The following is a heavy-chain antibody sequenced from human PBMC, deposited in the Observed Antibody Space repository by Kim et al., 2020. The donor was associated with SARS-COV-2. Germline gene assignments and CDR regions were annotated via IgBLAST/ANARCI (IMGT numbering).Heavy chain of an antibody. CDR3: ARGVRYSSSWQRKYFQH. CDR2: INHSGST. D-gene: IGHD6-13*01. CDR1: GGSFSGYY. Sequence: SDTLSLTCAVYGGSFSGYYWSWIRQPPGKGLEWIGEINHSGSTNYNPSLKSRVTISVDTSKNQFSLKLSSVTAADTAVYYCARGVRYSSSWQRKYFQHWGQGTLVTVSS. J-gene: IGHJ1*01. V-gene: IGHV4-34*01.